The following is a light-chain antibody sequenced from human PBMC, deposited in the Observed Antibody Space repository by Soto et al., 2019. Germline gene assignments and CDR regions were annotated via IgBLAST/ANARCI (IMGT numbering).Light chain of an antibody. CDR2: DVS. Sequence: QSALTQPASVSGSPGQPITISCTGTSNDIGGYNYVSWYQQYPGKAPKLLIYDVSNRPSGVSNRFSGSKSGNTASLTISGLQAEDEADYYCSSYRSGSTLVVFGGGTKLTVL. CDR3: SSYRSGSTLVV. V-gene: IGLV2-14*01. J-gene: IGLJ2*01. CDR1: SNDIGGYNY.